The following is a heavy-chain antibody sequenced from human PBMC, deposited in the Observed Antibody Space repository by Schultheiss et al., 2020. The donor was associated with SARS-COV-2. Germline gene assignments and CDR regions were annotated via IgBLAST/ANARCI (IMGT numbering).Heavy chain of an antibody. V-gene: IGHV6-1*01. CDR1: GDSVSSNSAA. Sequence: SQTLSLTCAISGDSVSSNSAAWSWIRQSPSRGLEWLGRTYYRSKWDSEYALSVNSRISINPDTSKNQFSLQLKSVTPEDTGVYYCARAGKSTSDWYRGMDGWGQGTTVTVSS. J-gene: IGHJ6*02. D-gene: IGHD1-26*01. CDR3: ARAGKSTSDWYRGMDG. CDR2: TYYRSKWDS.